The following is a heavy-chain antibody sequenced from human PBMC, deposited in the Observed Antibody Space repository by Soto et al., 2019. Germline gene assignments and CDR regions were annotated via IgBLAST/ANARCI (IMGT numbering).Heavy chain of an antibody. CDR3: ARDQLLSSESYSPALDV. D-gene: IGHD3-10*02. CDR2: ISFDGSKK. J-gene: IGHJ6*02. V-gene: IGHV3-33*07. Sequence: PGGSLRLSCAASGFRFSNYDMYWVRQAPGKGLEWVAFISFDGSKKYYGDSVRGRFTVSRDNSKNTLSLQMDSLRAEDTAIFYCARDQLLSSESYSPALDVWGQGITVTVSS. CDR1: GFRFSNYD.